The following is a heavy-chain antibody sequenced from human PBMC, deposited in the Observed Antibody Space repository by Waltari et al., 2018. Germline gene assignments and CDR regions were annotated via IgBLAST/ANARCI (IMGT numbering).Heavy chain of an antibody. J-gene: IGHJ6*02. CDR2: FYSSGST. CDR3: ARETYGIDV. Sequence: QVQLQESGPGLVKPSETLSLTCTVSGGSMSSYYWNWIRPPAGKGLEWLGRFYSSGSTNDNPALKSRVTMLVDTSKKQFSLKLTSVTDADTAVYFCARETYGIDVWGQGTQV. V-gene: IGHV4-4*07. CDR1: GGSMSSYY.